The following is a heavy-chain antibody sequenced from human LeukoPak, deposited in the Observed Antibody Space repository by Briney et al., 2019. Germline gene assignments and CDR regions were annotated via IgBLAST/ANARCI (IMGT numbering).Heavy chain of an antibody. J-gene: IGHJ5*02. CDR3: ARLGRAVVKS. V-gene: IGHV4-39*01. CDR2: IYYSGST. CDR1: GGSISSSSYY. D-gene: IGHD3-10*01. Sequence: SETLSLTCTVSGGSISSSSYYWGWIRQPPGKGLEWIGSIYYSGSTYYNPSLKSRVTISVDTSKNQFSLKLSSVTAADTAVYYCARLGRAVVKSWGQGTLVTVSS.